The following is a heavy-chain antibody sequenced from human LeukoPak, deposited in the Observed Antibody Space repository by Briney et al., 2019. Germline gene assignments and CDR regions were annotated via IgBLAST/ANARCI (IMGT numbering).Heavy chain of an antibody. V-gene: IGHV1-69*04. J-gene: IGHJ5*02. CDR2: IIPILGIA. CDR3: ARDPPGYDSSGYYQGTVWFDP. Sequence: ASVKVSCKASGGTFSSYTISWVRQAPGQGLEWMGRIIPILGIANYAQKFQGRVTITADKSTSTAYMELSSLRSEDTAVYYCARDPPGYDSSGYYQGTVWFDPWGQGTLVTVSS. D-gene: IGHD3-22*01. CDR1: GGTFSSYT.